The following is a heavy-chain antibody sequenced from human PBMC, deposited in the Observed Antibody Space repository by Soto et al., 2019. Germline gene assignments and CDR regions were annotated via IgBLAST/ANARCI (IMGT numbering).Heavy chain of an antibody. V-gene: IGHV1-18*01. D-gene: IGHD2-8*01. CDR3: ARDEGLMVYAYYYYYGMDV. CDR2: ISAYNGNT. CDR1: GYTFTSYG. Sequence: ASVKVSCKASGYTFTSYGISWVRQAPGQGLEWMGWISAYNGNTNYAQKLQGRVTMTTDTSTSTAYMELRSLRSDDTAVYYCARDEGLMVYAYYYYYGMDVWGQGTTVTVSS. J-gene: IGHJ6*02.